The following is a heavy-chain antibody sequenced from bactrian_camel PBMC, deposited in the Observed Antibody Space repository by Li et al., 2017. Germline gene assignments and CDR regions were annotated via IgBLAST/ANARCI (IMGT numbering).Heavy chain of an antibody. CDR3: TRETQWVGYHEFAEY. D-gene: IGHD5*01. CDR1: AYVFSDSC. Sequence: HVQLVESGGGSVEAGGSLRLSCATSAYVFSDSCFAWFRQIPGREREGVAAFDSLGTTRYADSVKGRFTISRDNAKNTLYLQLNSLTREDSAMYYCTRETQWVGYHEFAEYWGQGTQVTVS. J-gene: IGHJ4*01. V-gene: IGHV3S53*01. CDR2: FDSLGTT.